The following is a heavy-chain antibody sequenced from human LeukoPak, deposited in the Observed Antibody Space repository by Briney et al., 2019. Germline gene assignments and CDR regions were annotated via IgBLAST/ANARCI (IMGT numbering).Heavy chain of an antibody. CDR3: ARGLMLLTKGVVVPAAIFKDQRRAAIRWFDP. J-gene: IGHJ5*02. D-gene: IGHD2-2*01. V-gene: IGHV4-39*07. CDR2: INHSGST. Sequence: PSETLSLTCTVSGGSISSSSYYWGWIRQPPGKGLEWIGEINHSGSTNYNPSLKSRVTISVDTSKNQFSLKLSSVTAADTAVYYCARGLMLLTKGVVVPAAIFKDQRRAAIRWFDPWGQGTLVTVSS. CDR1: GGSISSSSYY.